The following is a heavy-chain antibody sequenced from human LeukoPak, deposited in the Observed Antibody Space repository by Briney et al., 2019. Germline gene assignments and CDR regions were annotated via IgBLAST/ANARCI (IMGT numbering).Heavy chain of an antibody. CDR3: ARANPLYCSSTTCLFDY. Sequence: ASVKVSFKASGHTFTRYYMHWVRQAPGEGVGWMGWIKPNSGDTNYAQKFQGRVTMTRDTSISTAHMELSRLRSDDTAVYYCARANPLYCSSTTCLFDYWGQGTLVTVSS. D-gene: IGHD2-2*01. J-gene: IGHJ4*02. CDR2: IKPNSGDT. CDR1: GHTFTRYY. V-gene: IGHV1-2*02.